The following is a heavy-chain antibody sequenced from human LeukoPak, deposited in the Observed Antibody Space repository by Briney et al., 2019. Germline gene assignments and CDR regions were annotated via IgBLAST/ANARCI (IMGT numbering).Heavy chain of an antibody. CDR3: ATAGYCGGDCYADY. D-gene: IGHD2-21*02. CDR2: INHSGST. V-gene: IGHV4-34*01. J-gene: IGHJ4*02. CDR1: GGSFSGYY. Sequence: SETLSLTCAVYGGSFSGYYWSWIRQPPGKGLEWIGEINHSGSTNYNPSLKSRVTISVDTSKNQFSLKLSSVTAADTAVYYCATAGYCGGDCYADYWGQGTLVTVSS.